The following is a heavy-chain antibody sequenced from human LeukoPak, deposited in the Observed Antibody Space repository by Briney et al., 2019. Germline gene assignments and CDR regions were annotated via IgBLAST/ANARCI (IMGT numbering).Heavy chain of an antibody. V-gene: IGHV1-2*02. CDR1: GYTFTGYY. Sequence: ASVKVSCKASGYTFTGYYMHWVRQAPGQGLEWMGWINPNSGGTNYAQKFQGRVTMTRDTSISTAYMELSRLRSDDTAVYYCARDRDYGGNSKQRNWFDPWGQGTLVTVSS. CDR3: ARDRDYGGNSKQRNWFDP. CDR2: INPNSGGT. D-gene: IGHD4-23*01. J-gene: IGHJ5*02.